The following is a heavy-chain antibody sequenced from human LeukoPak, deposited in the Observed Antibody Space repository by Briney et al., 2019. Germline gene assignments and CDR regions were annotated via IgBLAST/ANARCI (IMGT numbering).Heavy chain of an antibody. CDR2: IKQDGREK. CDR1: GFFFSNYW. V-gene: IGHV3-7*01. J-gene: IGHJ4*02. D-gene: IGHD3-9*01. CDR3: ATGIKILTGYYNVPYDY. Sequence: PGGPLRLSCAASGFFFSNYWMSWVRQAPGTGLEWVANIKQDGREKYYVDSVKGRFTISRDNAKNSLYLQMNSLRAEDTAVYYCATGIKILTGYYNVPYDYWGQGTLVTVSS.